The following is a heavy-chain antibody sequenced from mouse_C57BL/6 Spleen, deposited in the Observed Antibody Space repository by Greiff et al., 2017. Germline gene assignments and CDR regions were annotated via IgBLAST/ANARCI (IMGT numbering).Heavy chain of an antibody. J-gene: IGHJ3*01. Sequence: VQLQQSGAELVRPGASVTLSCKASGYTFTDYEMHWVKQTPVHGLEWIGAIDPETGGTAYTQKFKGKAILTADKSSSAAYMEIRSLTSEDSAGYYCTRDYCGYPRLAYGGQGTLVTVSA. CDR2: IDPETGGT. CDR1: GYTFTDYE. CDR3: TRDYCGYPRLAY. D-gene: IGHD2-2*01. V-gene: IGHV1-15*01.